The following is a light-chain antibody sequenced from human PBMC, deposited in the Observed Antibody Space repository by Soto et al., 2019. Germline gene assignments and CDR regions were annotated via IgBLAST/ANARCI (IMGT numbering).Light chain of an antibody. Sequence: ETVMTQSPGTLSLSPGERATLSCRASQSVSSGYLAWYQQKPGQAPRLLNFGASNRATGIPDRFTGSGSGTDFTLTISRLEPEDFAVYYCQQYGISQNTFGQGTKLEIK. J-gene: IGKJ2*01. CDR1: QSVSSGY. CDR2: GAS. CDR3: QQYGISQNT. V-gene: IGKV3-20*01.